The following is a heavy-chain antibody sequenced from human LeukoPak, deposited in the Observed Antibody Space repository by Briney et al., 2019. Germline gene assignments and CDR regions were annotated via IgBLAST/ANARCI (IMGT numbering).Heavy chain of an antibody. V-gene: IGHV1-8*01. Sequence: GASMKVSCTASGNTLSSYDFNLVRHATGQGLEWMGWMNPNSGNTGYAQKFQGRVTMTRNTSISTAYLELSSLRSEDTAVYYCARPVASDAFDIWGQGTMVTVSS. CDR2: MNPNSGNT. J-gene: IGHJ3*02. D-gene: IGHD6-19*01. CDR3: ARPVASDAFDI. CDR1: GNTLSSYD.